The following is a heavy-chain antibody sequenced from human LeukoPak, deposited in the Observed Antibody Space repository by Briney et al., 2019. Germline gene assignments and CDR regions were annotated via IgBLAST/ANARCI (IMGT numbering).Heavy chain of an antibody. CDR2: ISGSGGST. V-gene: IGHV3-23*01. Sequence: GGSLRLSCAASGFTFSSYGMSWVRQAPGKGLEWVSVISGSGGSTYYADSVKGRFTISRDNSKNTLYLQMNSLRAEDTAVYYCAREGDGYNTDYWGQGTLVTVSS. CDR3: AREGDGYNTDY. CDR1: GFTFSSYG. D-gene: IGHD5-24*01. J-gene: IGHJ4*02.